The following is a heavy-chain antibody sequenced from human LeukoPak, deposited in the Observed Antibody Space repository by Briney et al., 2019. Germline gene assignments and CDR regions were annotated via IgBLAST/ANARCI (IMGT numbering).Heavy chain of an antibody. D-gene: IGHD3-3*01. V-gene: IGHV4-59*01. CDR3: ARTYTYDFWSGYYRDDAFDI. Sequence: SETVSLTCTVSGGSISSYYWSWIRQPPGKGLEWIGYIYYSGSTNYNPSLKSRVTISVDTSKNQFSLKLSSVTAADTAVYYCARTYTYDFWSGYYRDDAFDIWGQGTMVTVSS. J-gene: IGHJ3*02. CDR2: IYYSGST. CDR1: GGSISSYY.